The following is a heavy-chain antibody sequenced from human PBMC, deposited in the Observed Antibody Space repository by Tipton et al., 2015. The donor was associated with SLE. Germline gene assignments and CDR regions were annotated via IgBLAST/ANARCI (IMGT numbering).Heavy chain of an antibody. D-gene: IGHD5-18*01. CDR1: CGSFSGYY. CDR3: ARGHTAMVGSLYYYGMDV. V-gene: IGHV4-34*01. J-gene: IGHJ6*02. CDR2: INHSGST. Sequence: TLSLTCAVSCGSFSGYYWSWIRQPPGKGLEWIGEINHSGSTNYNPSLKSRVTISVGTSKNQFSLKLSSVTAADTAVYYCARGHTAMVGSLYYYGMDVWGQGTTVTVSS.